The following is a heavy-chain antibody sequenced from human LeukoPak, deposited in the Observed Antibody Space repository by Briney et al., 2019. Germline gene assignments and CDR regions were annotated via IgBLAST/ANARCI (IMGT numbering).Heavy chain of an antibody. CDR1: GYTFTGYY. V-gene: IGHV1-2*02. Sequence: ASVKVSCKASGYTFTGYYMHWVRQAPGQGLEWMGWINPNSGGTNYAQKFQGRVTMTRDTSISTAYMELSRLRSDDTAVYYCARVYSRGWYEWNLVYWGQGTLVTVSS. CDR3: ARVYSRGWYEWNLVY. J-gene: IGHJ4*02. D-gene: IGHD6-19*01. CDR2: INPNSGGT.